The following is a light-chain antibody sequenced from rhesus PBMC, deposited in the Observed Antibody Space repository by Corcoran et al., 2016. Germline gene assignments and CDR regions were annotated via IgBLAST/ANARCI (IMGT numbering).Light chain of an antibody. CDR2: EVS. CDR3: IQGIQLWT. J-gene: IGKJ1*01. V-gene: IGKV2S15*01. Sequence: DIVMTQTPLSLPVTPGEPASISCRSSQSLLHSDGKTYWYWYLQKPGQSPQLLIHEVSNRASGVPDSFRGWGSGTDFTLKISRVEAGDVGVYYCIQGIQLWTFGQGTKVEIK. CDR1: QSLLHSDGKTY.